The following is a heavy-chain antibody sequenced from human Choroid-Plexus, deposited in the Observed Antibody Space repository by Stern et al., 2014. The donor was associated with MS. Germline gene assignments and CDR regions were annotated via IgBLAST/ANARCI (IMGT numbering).Heavy chain of an antibody. V-gene: IGHV3-23*04. CDR2: ISGRGCPT. J-gene: IGHJ1*01. Sequence: QLVQSGGGLVQPGGSLRLSCAASGFSFSTYAMSWVRQTPGKGLQRVSVISGRGCPTCYADSLKGRFTISRDNSKNTLYLQMDSLRADDTAVYYCAKWPHHIAVAVTRYFQHWGQGTLVTVSS. CDR3: AKWPHHIAVAVTRYFQH. CDR1: GFSFSTYA. D-gene: IGHD6-19*01.